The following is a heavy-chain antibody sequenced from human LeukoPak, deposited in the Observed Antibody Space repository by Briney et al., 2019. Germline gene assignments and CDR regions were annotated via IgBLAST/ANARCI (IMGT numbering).Heavy chain of an antibody. CDR2: IIPIFGTA. CDR3: ARGYYDSSGYYHFDY. J-gene: IGHJ4*02. Sequence: ASVKVSCKASGGTFSSYAISWVRQAPAQGLEWMGGIIPIFGTANYAQKFQGRVTITTDESTSTAYMELSSLRSEDTAVYYCARGYYDSSGYYHFDYWGQGTLVTVSS. V-gene: IGHV1-69*05. D-gene: IGHD3-22*01. CDR1: GGTFSSYA.